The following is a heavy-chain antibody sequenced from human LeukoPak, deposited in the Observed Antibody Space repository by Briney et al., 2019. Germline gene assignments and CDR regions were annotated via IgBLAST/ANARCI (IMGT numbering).Heavy chain of an antibody. J-gene: IGHJ4*02. D-gene: IGHD3-22*01. CDR3: VKGGGIVIRYFDF. V-gene: IGHV3-23*01. CDR1: GFIFSGYA. Sequence: GGSLRLSCAASGFIFSGYAMSWVRQAPGKGLEWVSAISGSSGSTYYVDSVKGRFTISRDNSKNTLYLQMNSLRAEDTAVYYCVKGGGIVIRYFDFWGQGTLVTVSS. CDR2: ISGSSGST.